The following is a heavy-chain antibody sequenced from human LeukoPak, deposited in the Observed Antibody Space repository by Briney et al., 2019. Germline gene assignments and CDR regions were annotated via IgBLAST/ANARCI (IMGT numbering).Heavy chain of an antibody. V-gene: IGHV1-18*01. CDR1: GYTFTSYG. J-gene: IGHJ4*02. Sequence: ASVEVSCKASGYTFTSYGISWVRQAPGQGLEWMGWISAYNGNTNYAQKLQGRVTMTTDTSASTAYMELRSLRSDDTAVYYCARDRYYDSSGYYGLFGYWGQGTLVTVSS. CDR3: ARDRYYDSSGYYGLFGY. CDR2: ISAYNGNT. D-gene: IGHD3-22*01.